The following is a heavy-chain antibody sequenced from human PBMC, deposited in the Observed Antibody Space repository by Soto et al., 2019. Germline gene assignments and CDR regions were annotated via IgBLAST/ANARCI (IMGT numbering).Heavy chain of an antibody. CDR1: GGSLRNSV. CDR3: ARLGHPGH. V-gene: IGHV1-69*01. Sequence: QVQLVQSGAEVKKPGSSVKVSCTASGGSLRNSVISWVRQAPAQRLEWMGGVIPILGTGNYAQKFQGRVTMTADEATSTAYMDLSILSPDDTAVYYCARLGHPGHWGPGTLVIVSS. J-gene: IGHJ4*02. CDR2: VIPILGTG.